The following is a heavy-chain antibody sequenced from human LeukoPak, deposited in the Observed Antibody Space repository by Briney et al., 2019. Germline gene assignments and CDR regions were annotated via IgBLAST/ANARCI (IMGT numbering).Heavy chain of an antibody. V-gene: IGHV3-33*08. CDR3: ARLSGWSLDY. Sequence: GGSLRLSCAASGFTFSSYAMSWVRQAPGKGLEWVAVIWFDGTKKYYADSVKGRFTISRDNSKNTLHLQMDSLRAEDTAVYYCARLSGWSLDYCGQGTLVTVSS. J-gene: IGHJ4*02. CDR2: IWFDGTKK. CDR1: GFTFSSYA. D-gene: IGHD6-19*01.